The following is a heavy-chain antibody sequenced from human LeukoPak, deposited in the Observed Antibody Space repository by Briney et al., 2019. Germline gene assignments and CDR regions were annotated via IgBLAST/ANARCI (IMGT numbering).Heavy chain of an antibody. J-gene: IGHJ3*02. CDR3: ATTIVVVVAATRTDAFDI. Sequence: ASVKVSCKVSGYTLTELSMHWARQAPGKGLDFMGGFDPEDGETIYAQKFQGRVNMTEDTSTDTAYMELSSLRSEDTAMYYCATTIVVVVAATRTDAFDIWGQGTMVTVSS. D-gene: IGHD2-15*01. CDR1: GYTLTELS. CDR2: FDPEDGET. V-gene: IGHV1-24*01.